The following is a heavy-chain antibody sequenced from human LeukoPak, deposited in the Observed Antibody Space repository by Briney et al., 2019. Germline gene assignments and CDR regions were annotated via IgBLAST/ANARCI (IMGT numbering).Heavy chain of an antibody. CDR2: IIPIFGTA. CDR3: ARVTYRGDLAY. V-gene: IGHV1-69*13. CDR1: GGAFSSYA. J-gene: IGHJ4*02. D-gene: IGHD4-17*01. Sequence: SVKVSCKASGGAFSSYAISWVRQAPGQGLEWMGGIIPIFGTANYAQKFQGRVTITADESTSTAYMELSSLRSEDTAVYYRARVTYRGDLAYWGQGTLVTVSS.